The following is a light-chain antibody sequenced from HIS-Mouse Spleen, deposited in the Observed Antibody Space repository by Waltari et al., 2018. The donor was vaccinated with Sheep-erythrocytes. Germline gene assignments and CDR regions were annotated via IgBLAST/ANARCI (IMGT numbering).Light chain of an antibody. V-gene: IGLV2-11*01. CDR2: DVS. CDR3: CSYAGSYNHV. CDR1: SSDVGVYNY. Sequence: QSALTQPRSVSGSPGQSVTISCPGTSSDVGVYNYVSWYQQHPGKAPKLMIYDVSKRPSGVPDRFSGSKSGNTASLTISGLQAEDEADYYCCSYAGSYNHVFATGTKVTVL. J-gene: IGLJ1*01.